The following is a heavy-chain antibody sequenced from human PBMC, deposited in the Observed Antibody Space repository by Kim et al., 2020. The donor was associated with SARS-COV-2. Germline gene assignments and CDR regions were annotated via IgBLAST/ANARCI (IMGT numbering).Heavy chain of an antibody. J-gene: IGHJ5*02. CDR3: AKDLIGSGYDLPGDR. CDR1: GFTFSSYA. D-gene: IGHD5-12*01. CDR2: IWYDGSNK. V-gene: IGHV3-33*06. Sequence: GGSLRLSCAASGFTFSSYAMHWVRQAPGKGLEWVAVIWYDGSNKYYADSVKGRFTISRDNSKNTLYLQMNSLRAEDTAVYYCAKDLIGSGYDLPGDRWGQGTLLTVSS.